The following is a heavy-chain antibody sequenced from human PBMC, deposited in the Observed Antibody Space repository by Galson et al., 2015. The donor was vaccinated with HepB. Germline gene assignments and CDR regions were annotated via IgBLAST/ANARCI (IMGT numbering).Heavy chain of an antibody. J-gene: IGHJ4*02. CDR2: ISTGSDYT. Sequence: SLRLSCAASGFLFSDYYMSWIRQAPGKGLEWVSFISTGSDYTNYADSVKGRFTISRDNARNSLYLQLNTLRAEDTAVYYCARLVWGLHGYSYGGPADYWGQGALFTVSS. D-gene: IGHD3-16*01. V-gene: IGHV3-11*06. CDR3: ARLVWGLHGYSYGGPADY. CDR1: GFLFSDYY.